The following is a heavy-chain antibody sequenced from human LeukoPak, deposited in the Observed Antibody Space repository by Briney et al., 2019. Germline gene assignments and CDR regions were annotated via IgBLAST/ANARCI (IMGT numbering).Heavy chain of an antibody. CDR3: AKEGGTYFVN. CDR2: IYYSGST. V-gene: IGHV4-59*01. J-gene: IGHJ4*02. CDR1: GGSIGTNY. D-gene: IGHD1-26*01. Sequence: PSETLSLTCTVSGGSIGTNYWNWIRQPPGKGLEWLGYIYYSGSTSYNPSLKSRVTISVDTSKNQFSLQLTSVTAADTAVYYCAKEGGTYFVNWGQGTLVTVSS.